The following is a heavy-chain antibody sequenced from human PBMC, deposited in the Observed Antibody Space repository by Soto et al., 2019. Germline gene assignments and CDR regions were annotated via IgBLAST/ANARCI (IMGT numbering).Heavy chain of an antibody. CDR3: ARDPHYYDSSGYYSVGDYYYGMDV. D-gene: IGHD3-22*01. CDR2: ISSSGSTI. J-gene: IGHJ6*02. CDR1: GFTFIDYY. V-gene: IGHV3-11*01. Sequence: GGSLRLSCATTGFTFIDYYMSWIRQAPGKGLEWVSYISSSGSTIYYADSVKGRFTISRDNAKNSLYLQMNSLRAEDTALYYCARDPHYYDSSGYYSVGDYYYGMDVWGQGT.